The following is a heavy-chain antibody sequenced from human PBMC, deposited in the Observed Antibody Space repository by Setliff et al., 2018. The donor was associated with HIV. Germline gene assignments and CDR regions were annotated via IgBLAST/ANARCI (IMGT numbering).Heavy chain of an antibody. CDR1: NGSINHYY. J-gene: IGHJ6*03. D-gene: IGHD3-22*01. Sequence: ASETLSLTCTVSNGSINHYYLTWLRQPPGKSLEWIGYIYYSGSTNYNPSLKNRVTISIDTSKNQFSLKLSSVTAADTAVYYCARQHYYDSSGRNLMDVWGKGTTVTVSS. CDR2: IYYSGST. CDR3: ARQHYYDSSGRNLMDV. V-gene: IGHV4-59*08.